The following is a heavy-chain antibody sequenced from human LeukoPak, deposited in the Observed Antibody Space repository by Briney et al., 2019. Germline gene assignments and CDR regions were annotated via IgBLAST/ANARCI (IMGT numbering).Heavy chain of an antibody. CDR3: ARSSSWSDDAFDI. CDR2: ISSSGSTI. V-gene: IGHV3-48*03. D-gene: IGHD6-13*01. CDR1: GFTFSSFE. Sequence: PGGSLRLSCAASGFTFSSFELNWVRQAPGKGLEWVSYISSSGSTIYYADSVKGRFTISRDNAKNSLYLQMNSLRDEGTAVYYCARSSSWSDDAFDIWGQGTTVTVSS. J-gene: IGHJ3*02.